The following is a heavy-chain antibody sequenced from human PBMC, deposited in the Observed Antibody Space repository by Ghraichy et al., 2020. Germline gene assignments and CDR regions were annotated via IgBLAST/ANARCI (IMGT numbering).Heavy chain of an antibody. D-gene: IGHD6-13*01. CDR3: ARHSRAAVGNIYFYYGMDV. CDR1: GGSISSSSYY. V-gene: IGHV4-39*01. CDR2: IYYSGST. J-gene: IGHJ6*02. Sequence: SETLSLTCTASGGSISSSSYYWGWIRQPPGKGLEWIGSIYYSGSTYYNPSLKSRVTISVDTSKNQFSLKLSSVTAADTAVYYCARHSRAAVGNIYFYYGMDVWGQGTTVTVSS.